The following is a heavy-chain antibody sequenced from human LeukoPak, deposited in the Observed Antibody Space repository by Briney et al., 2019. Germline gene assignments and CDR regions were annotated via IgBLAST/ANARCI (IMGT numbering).Heavy chain of an antibody. CDR1: GGSISSYY. Sequence: SETLSLTCTVSGGSISSYYWSWIRQPPGKGLEWIGEINHSGSTNYNPSLESRVTISVDTSKNQFSLKLRSVTAADTAVYYCTRSVVLRYFDWLSQNDAFDIWSQGTMATVSS. J-gene: IGHJ3*02. CDR2: INHSGST. V-gene: IGHV4-34*01. D-gene: IGHD3-9*01. CDR3: TRSVVLRYFDWLSQNDAFDI.